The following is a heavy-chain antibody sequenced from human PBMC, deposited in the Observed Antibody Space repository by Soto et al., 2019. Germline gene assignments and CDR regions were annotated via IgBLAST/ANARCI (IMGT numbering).Heavy chain of an antibody. Sequence: PSETLSLTCAVSGGSISSSNWRSWVRQPPGKGLEWIGEIYHSGSTNYNPSLKSRVTISVDKSKNQFSLKLSSVTAADTAVYYCARCRGDDYTLKGGMDVWGQGTTVTVSS. D-gene: IGHD3-10*01. CDR3: ARCRGDDYTLKGGMDV. V-gene: IGHV4-4*02. CDR2: IYHSGST. J-gene: IGHJ6*02. CDR1: GGSISSSNW.